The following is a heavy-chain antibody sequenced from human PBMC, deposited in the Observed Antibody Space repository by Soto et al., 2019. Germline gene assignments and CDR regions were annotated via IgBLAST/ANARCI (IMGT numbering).Heavy chain of an antibody. CDR2: INPGNADT. Sequence: QVHLVQSGAEVKKPGASVKVSCKASGDTFTDYALHWVRQAPRQRLEWLAWINPGNADTQYSQKFQGRVTLTRDTSATTAYMELISLRSEDTSVYFCAVGVGATAATFDYWGQGTLVTVSS. CDR3: AVGVGATAATFDY. V-gene: IGHV1-3*01. D-gene: IGHD1-26*01. CDR1: GDTFTDYA. J-gene: IGHJ4*02.